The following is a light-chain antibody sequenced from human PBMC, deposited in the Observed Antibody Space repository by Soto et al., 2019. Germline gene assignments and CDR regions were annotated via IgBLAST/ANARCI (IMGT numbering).Light chain of an antibody. CDR2: SND. CDR3: AAWGVSLNGYV. CDR1: SSNIGSNS. Sequence: QSVLTQPPSASGTPGQRVTISCSGSSSNIGSNSVNWYQQLPGTAPKLLIYSNDRRPSGVPDRFSGSKSGTSASLAISGLQSEDEADYYCAAWGVSLNGYVFGTGTKVTVL. V-gene: IGLV1-44*01. J-gene: IGLJ1*01.